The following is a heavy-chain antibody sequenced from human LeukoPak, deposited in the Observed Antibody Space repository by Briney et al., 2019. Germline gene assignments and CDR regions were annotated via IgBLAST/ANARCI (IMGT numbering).Heavy chain of an antibody. CDR3: ARPRAAAGSYWFDP. CDR2: IYYTGAT. J-gene: IGHJ5*02. D-gene: IGHD6-13*01. CDR1: GGSISSDY. V-gene: IGHV4-59*08. Sequence: SETLSLTCTVSGGSISSDYWTWIRQPPGKGLEWIGYIYYTGATSYNPSLKSRVTISVDTSKKQFSLKLTSVTAADTAVYYCARPRAAAGSYWFDPWGQGTLVTVSS.